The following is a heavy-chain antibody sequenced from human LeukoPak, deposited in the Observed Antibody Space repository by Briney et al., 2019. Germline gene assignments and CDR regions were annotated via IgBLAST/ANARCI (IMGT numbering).Heavy chain of an antibody. CDR1: GYTFTGYY. CDR3: ARPLLPYCSGGSCYSAWQH. V-gene: IGHV1-2*02. D-gene: IGHD2-15*01. J-gene: IGHJ1*01. Sequence: ASVKVSCKASGYTFTGYYMHWVRQAPGQGLEWMGWINPNSGGTNYAQKFQGRVTVTRDTSISTAYMELSRLRSDDTAVYYCARPLLPYCSGGSCYSAWQHWGQGTLATVSS. CDR2: INPNSGGT.